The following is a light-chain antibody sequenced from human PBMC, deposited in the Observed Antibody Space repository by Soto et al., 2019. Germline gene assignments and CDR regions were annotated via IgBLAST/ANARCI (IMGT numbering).Light chain of an antibody. CDR3: QKYDSAPWT. J-gene: IGKJ1*01. Sequence: EIQMTQSPSSLSASVGDRVTITCRASQGISNYLAWYQQKPGKVPKLLIYGASTLQSGVPSRLSGSGSGTDFTLIINCLQPEVVATYYCQKYDSAPWTFGQGTKVEIK. V-gene: IGKV1-27*01. CDR2: GAS. CDR1: QGISNY.